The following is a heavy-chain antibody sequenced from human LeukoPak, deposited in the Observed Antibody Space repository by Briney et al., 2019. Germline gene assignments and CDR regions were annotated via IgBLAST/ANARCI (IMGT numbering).Heavy chain of an antibody. J-gene: IGHJ6*03. V-gene: IGHV4-59*08. CDR1: GGSISNYY. CDR3: ARADSSDYYHYYMDV. D-gene: IGHD3-3*01. CDR2: IYYTGNT. Sequence: SETLSLTCTVSGGSISNYYWNWIRQPPGKGLEWIGYIYYTGNTNYNPSLKSRVTISGDTSKNQFSLKLSSVTAADTAVYYCARADSSDYYHYYMDVWGKGTTVTVSS.